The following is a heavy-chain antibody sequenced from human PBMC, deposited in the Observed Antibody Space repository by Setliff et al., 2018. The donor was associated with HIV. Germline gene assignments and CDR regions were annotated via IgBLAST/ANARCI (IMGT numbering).Heavy chain of an antibody. CDR3: ARVYYFDSSGYYQRGDVFDI. D-gene: IGHD3-22*01. Sequence: PSETLSLTCTVSGGSTSNEYWSWIRQPPGKGLEWIGYIYDSGSPKYNPSLKSRVTISIDTSKCQISLKLTSVTAADTAMYHCARVYYFDSSGYYQRGDVFDIWGQGTMVTVSS. CDR2: IYDSGSP. CDR1: GGSTSNEY. J-gene: IGHJ3*02. V-gene: IGHV4-59*01.